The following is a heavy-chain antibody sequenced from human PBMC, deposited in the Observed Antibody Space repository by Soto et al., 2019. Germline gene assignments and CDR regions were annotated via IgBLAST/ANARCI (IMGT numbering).Heavy chain of an antibody. Sequence: QVQLVESGGGVVQPGRSLRLSCAASGFTFSSYGMHWVRQAPGKGLEWVAVISYDGSNKYYADSVKGRFTISRDHSKNTLYLQMNSLRAEDTAVYYCAKTDDSSGYFYPDNWGQGTLVTVSS. V-gene: IGHV3-30*18. CDR2: ISYDGSNK. J-gene: IGHJ4*02. CDR3: AKTDDSSGYFYPDN. D-gene: IGHD3-22*01. CDR1: GFTFSSYG.